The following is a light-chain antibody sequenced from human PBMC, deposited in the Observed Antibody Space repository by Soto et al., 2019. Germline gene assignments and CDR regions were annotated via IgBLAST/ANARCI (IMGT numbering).Light chain of an antibody. CDR2: GAS. CDR1: QSVSSN. V-gene: IGKV3-15*01. CDR3: QQYNNWPPPYT. J-gene: IGKJ2*01. Sequence: EIVMTQSPATLSVSPGESATLSCRASQSVSSNLAWYQQKPGQAPRLLIYGASTRATGIPARFSGSGSGTEFTLTISSLPAEDFAVYYCQQYNNWPPPYTFGQGTKLEIK.